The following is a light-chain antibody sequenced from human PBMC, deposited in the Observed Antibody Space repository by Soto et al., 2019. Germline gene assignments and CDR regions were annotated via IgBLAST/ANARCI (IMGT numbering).Light chain of an antibody. CDR3: QQSYTTSIT. CDR2: DSS. CDR1: QSISTY. V-gene: IGKV1-39*01. Sequence: DIQLTQSPSSLSASVGDRMTITCRASQSISTYLNWYQQKPGEAPTLLVYDSSTLQSGVPSRFSGSGFGAEFTLTVSSLQPEDFATYYCQQSYTTSITFGQGTRLEIK. J-gene: IGKJ5*01.